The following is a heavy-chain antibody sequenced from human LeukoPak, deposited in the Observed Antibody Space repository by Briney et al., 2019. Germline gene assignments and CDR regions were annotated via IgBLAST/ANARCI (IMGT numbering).Heavy chain of an antibody. D-gene: IGHD3-22*01. Sequence: GGSLRLSCAASGFTFSSYSMNWVRQAPGKGLEWVSSISSSSSYIYYADSVKGRFTISRDNAKNSLYLQMNSLRAEDTAVYYCAREIATYYYDSSGPETGQNWGQGTLVTVSS. V-gene: IGHV3-21*01. CDR1: GFTFSSYS. CDR3: AREIATYYYDSSGPETGQN. CDR2: ISSSSSYI. J-gene: IGHJ4*02.